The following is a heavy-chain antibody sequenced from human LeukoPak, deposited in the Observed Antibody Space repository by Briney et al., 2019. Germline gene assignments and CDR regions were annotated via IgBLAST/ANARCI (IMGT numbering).Heavy chain of an antibody. CDR1: GGSISSSSYY. CDR3: ARRYGDFFGYYYYMDV. CDR2: IYYSGST. D-gene: IGHD4-17*01. V-gene: IGHV4-39*07. Sequence: PSETLSLTCTVSGGSISSSSYYWGWIRQPPGKGLECIGSIYYSGSTYYNPSLKSRVTISVDTSKNQFSLKLSSVTAADTAVYYCARRYGDFFGYYYYMDVWGKGTTVTISS. J-gene: IGHJ6*03.